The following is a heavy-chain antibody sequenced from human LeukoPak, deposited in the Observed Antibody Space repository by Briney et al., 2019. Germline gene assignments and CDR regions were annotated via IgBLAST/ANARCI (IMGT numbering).Heavy chain of an antibody. V-gene: IGHV1-18*01. CDR3: ARGETNYDFWSGYYSLTDY. CDR1: GYTFTSYG. CDR2: ISAYNGNT. Sequence: ASVKVSSTASGYTFTSYGISWVRQAPGQGLEWMGWISAYNGNTNYAQKLQGRVTMTTDTSTSTAYMELRSLRSDDTAVYYCARGETNYDFWSGYYSLTDYWGQGTLVTVSS. J-gene: IGHJ4*02. D-gene: IGHD3-3*01.